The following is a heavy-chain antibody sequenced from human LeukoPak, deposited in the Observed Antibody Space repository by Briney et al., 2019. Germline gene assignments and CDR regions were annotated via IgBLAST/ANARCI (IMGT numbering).Heavy chain of an antibody. CDR1: RYSISSDYY. J-gene: IGHJ4*02. Sequence: PSETLSLTCTVSRYSISSDYYWGCIRQPPGKRLECIGSIYHSGRTHYNPSLKSRVTISIDTSKNQFSLKLSSVTAADTAVYYCARVRAGDWSGDYTLFDYWGQGTLVTVSS. D-gene: IGHD3-3*01. CDR2: IYHSGRT. V-gene: IGHV4-38-2*02. CDR3: ARVRAGDWSGDYTLFDY.